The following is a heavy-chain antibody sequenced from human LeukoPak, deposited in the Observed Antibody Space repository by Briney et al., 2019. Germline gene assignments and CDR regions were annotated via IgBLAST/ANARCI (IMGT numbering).Heavy chain of an antibody. D-gene: IGHD3-10*01. CDR1: GFTFGDYV. J-gene: IGHJ4*02. CDR3: TRHHYGSGSSGFDY. Sequence: PGGSLRLSCTASGFTFGDYVMSWVRQAPGKGLEWVGFIRNKAYGGTTEYAASVKGRFTISRDDSKSIAYLQMNSLKTEDTAVYYCTRHHYGSGSSGFDYWGQGTLVTVSS. V-gene: IGHV3-49*04. CDR2: IRNKAYGGTT.